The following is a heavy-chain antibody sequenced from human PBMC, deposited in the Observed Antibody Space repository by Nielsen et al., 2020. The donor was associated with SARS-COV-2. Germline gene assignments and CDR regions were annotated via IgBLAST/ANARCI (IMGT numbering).Heavy chain of an antibody. CDR3: AKGPRRSADYFDY. Sequence: GGSLRPSCAASGFTFSSSAMSWVPQAPGKGLDWVPAISGSGGSTYYADSVKGRLTISRDNSKNTLYLQMTSLRAEDTAVYYCAKGPRRSADYFDYWGQGTLVTVSS. V-gene: IGHV3-23*01. J-gene: IGHJ4*02. CDR2: ISGSGGST. CDR1: GFTFSSSA.